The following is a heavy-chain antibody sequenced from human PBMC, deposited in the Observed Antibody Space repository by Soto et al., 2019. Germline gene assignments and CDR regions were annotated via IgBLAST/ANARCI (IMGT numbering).Heavy chain of an antibody. Sequence: GGSLRLSCAASGFTFSNYEMHWVRQAPGKGLEYVSGISNNGAHTDYAKSVKGRFTISRANSENTLYLQMGSLRAEDMALYYCARRGYGSRWPNVYMDVRRKGTTVTVSS. V-gene: IGHV3-64*01. CDR1: GFTFSNYE. CDR2: ISNNGAHT. CDR3: ARRGYGSRWPNVYMDV. J-gene: IGHJ6*03. D-gene: IGHD6-13*01.